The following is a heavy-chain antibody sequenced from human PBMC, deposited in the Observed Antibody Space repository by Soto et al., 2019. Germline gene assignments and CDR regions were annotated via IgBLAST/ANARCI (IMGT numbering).Heavy chain of an antibody. CDR1: GYTFTSYG. CDR2: ISAYNGNT. J-gene: IGHJ3*02. CDR3: ARDRQPNPSYDYDSSGRDAFDI. V-gene: IGHV1-18*01. Sequence: GVLVKLYCKTSGYTFTSYGISWGRKNPGQGLEWMGWISAYNGNTNYAQKLQGRVTMTTDTSTSTAYMELRSLRSDDTAVYYCARDRQPNPSYDYDSSGRDAFDIWGQGTMVTVSS. D-gene: IGHD3-22*01.